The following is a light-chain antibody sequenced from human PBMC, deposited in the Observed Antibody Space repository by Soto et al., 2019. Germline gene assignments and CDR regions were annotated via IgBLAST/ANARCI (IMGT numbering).Light chain of an antibody. CDR1: QTIDSW. CDR2: KAS. CDR3: QQYHIYSGT. J-gene: IGKJ1*01. Sequence: DIQMTQSPSTLSASVGDRVTITCRASQTIDSWLAWYQQRPGKPPNLLIYKASTLASGDPSRFSGSGSGTEFTLTINSLQPDDFATYYCQQYHIYSGTFGQGTKVDI. V-gene: IGKV1-5*03.